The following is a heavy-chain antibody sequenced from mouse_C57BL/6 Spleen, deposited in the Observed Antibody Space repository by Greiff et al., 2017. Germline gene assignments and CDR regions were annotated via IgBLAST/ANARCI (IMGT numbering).Heavy chain of an antibody. D-gene: IGHD3-2*02. CDR1: GFTFSSYG. Sequence: EVKLVESGGDLVKPGGSLKLSCAASGFTFSSYGMSWVRQTPDKRLEWVATISSGGSYTYYPDSVKGRFTISRDNAKNTLYLKMSSLKSEDTAMYYCARHGAAQAAMDYWGQGTSVTVSS. CDR3: ARHGAAQAAMDY. J-gene: IGHJ4*01. CDR2: ISSGGSYT. V-gene: IGHV5-6*01.